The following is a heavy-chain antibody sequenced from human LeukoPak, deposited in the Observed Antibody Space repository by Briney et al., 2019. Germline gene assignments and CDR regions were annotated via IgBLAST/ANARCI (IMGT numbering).Heavy chain of an antibody. CDR2: IYYSGGT. J-gene: IGHJ4*02. D-gene: IGHD5-18*01. V-gene: IGHV4-39*01. CDR1: GGSISSSSYY. CDR3: ATLYTAMAAFDY. Sequence: SETLSLTCTVSGGSISSSSYYWGWLRQPPRKGLEWIGSIYYSGGTYYDPSLKSRVTISVDTSKNQFSLKLSSVTAADTAVYYCATLYTAMAAFDYWGQGTLVTVSS.